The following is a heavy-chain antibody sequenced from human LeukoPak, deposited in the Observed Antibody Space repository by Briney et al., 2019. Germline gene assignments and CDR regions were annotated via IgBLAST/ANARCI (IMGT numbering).Heavy chain of an antibody. J-gene: IGHJ4*02. CDR1: GYTFTGYY. CDR3: ARDTVVTVPTYYFDY. CDR2: INPNSGGT. D-gene: IGHD2-15*01. Sequence: GASVKVSCKXSGYTFTGYYMHWVRQAPGQGLEWMGWINPNSGGTNYAQKFQGRVTMTRDTSISTAYMELSRLRSDDTAVYYCARDTVVTVPTYYFDYWGQGTLVTVSS. V-gene: IGHV1-2*02.